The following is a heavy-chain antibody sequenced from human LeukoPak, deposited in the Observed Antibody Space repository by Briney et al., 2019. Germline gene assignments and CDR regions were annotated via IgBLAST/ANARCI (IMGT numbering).Heavy chain of an antibody. V-gene: IGHV1-2*02. CDR1: GYTFTTYA. Sequence: ASVKVSCKASGYTFTTYAMNWVRQAPGQGLEWMGWINPNSGGTNYAQKFQGRVTMTRDTSISTAYMELSRLRSDDTAAYYCARGGGAMVRGVIILRDYYYYMDVWGKGTTVTISS. CDR3: ARGGGAMVRGVIILRDYYYYMDV. J-gene: IGHJ6*03. CDR2: INPNSGGT. D-gene: IGHD3-10*01.